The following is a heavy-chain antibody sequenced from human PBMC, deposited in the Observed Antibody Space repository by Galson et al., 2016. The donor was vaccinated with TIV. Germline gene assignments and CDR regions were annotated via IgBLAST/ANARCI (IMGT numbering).Heavy chain of an antibody. Sequence: VKVSCKVSGYTFTDYYLHWVQQAPGKGPEWMGLIDPKDGETIYTEKFQDRVTITADTSTDTAYMELSSLTSDDTAVYYCATLAIRAWGQGTLVTVPS. CDR3: ATLAIRA. CDR2: IDPKDGET. CDR1: GYTFTDYY. D-gene: IGHD3-10*01. J-gene: IGHJ5*02. V-gene: IGHV1-69-2*01.